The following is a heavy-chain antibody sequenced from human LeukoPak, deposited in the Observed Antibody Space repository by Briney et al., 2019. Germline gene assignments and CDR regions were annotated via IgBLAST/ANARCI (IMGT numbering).Heavy chain of an antibody. CDR3: AGPASSSRPQEKAFDI. D-gene: IGHD6-13*01. Sequence: GASVKVSCKASGYTFTSYGIYWVRQAPGQGLEWMGWISAYNGNTNYVQKLQGRVTMTTDTSTSTAYMELRSLRSGDTAVYYCAGPASSSRPQEKAFDIWGQGTMVTVSS. J-gene: IGHJ3*02. V-gene: IGHV1-18*01. CDR1: GYTFTSYG. CDR2: ISAYNGNT.